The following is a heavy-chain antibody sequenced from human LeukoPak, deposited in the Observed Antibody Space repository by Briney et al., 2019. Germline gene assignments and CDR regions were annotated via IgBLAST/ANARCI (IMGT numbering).Heavy chain of an antibody. D-gene: IGHD2-15*01. CDR3: VKDCSGGSCYVGY. CDR1: GVTSSSDG. V-gene: IGHV3-30*02. CDR2: IRYVVSNK. J-gene: IGHJ4*02. Sequence: PRGSLRLSSAASGVTSSSDGMHSGRQAPGKWLEWGAVIRYVVSNKYYADSVKGRFTISRDNSKTTLYLQMTSLRAEDTAVYYCVKDCSGGSCYVGYWGQGALVTVSS.